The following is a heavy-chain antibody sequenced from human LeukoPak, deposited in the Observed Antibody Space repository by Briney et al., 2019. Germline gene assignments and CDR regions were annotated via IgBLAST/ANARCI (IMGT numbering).Heavy chain of an antibody. V-gene: IGHV3-30*04. CDR2: ISYDGRNK. J-gene: IGHJ6*03. CDR3: ARSVTNGNYYYYMGV. Sequence: GSLRLSCAASGITFSSSAMHWVRQAPGQGLEWVAVISYDGRNKYYADSVKGRFTISRDNSKNTLYLQMNSLRGEDTALYYCARSVTNGNYYYYMGVWGKGTTVIVSS. CDR1: GITFSSSA.